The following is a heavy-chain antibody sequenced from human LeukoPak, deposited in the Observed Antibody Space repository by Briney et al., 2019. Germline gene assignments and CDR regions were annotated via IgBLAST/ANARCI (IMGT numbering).Heavy chain of an antibody. V-gene: IGHV3-23*01. CDR3: AKAGPRKDYEVDY. Sequence: PGGSLRLSCAASGFTFSSYAMSWVRQAPGKGLEWVSTISNSGGSTYYADSVKGRFTISRDNSKNTLHLQMNSLRAEDTAIYYCAKAGPRKDYEVDYWGQGTLVTVSS. D-gene: IGHD4-17*01. CDR2: ISNSGGST. CDR1: GFTFSSYA. J-gene: IGHJ4*02.